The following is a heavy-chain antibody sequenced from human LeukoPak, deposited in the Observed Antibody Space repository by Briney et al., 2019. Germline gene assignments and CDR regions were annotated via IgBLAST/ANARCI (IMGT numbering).Heavy chain of an antibody. D-gene: IGHD3-22*01. Sequence: SVKVSCKDSGGTFISYAISWVRQAPGQGLEWMGGIIPIFGTANYAQKFQGRVTITADESTSTAYMELSSLRSEDTAVYYCASEEYYYDSSGYYNAFDIWGQGTMVTVSS. J-gene: IGHJ3*02. V-gene: IGHV1-69*13. CDR2: IIPIFGTA. CDR3: ASEEYYYDSSGYYNAFDI. CDR1: GGTFISYA.